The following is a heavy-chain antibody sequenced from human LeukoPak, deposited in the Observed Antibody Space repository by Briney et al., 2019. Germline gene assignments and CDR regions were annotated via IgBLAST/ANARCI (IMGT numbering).Heavy chain of an antibody. J-gene: IGHJ4*02. CDR3: AKAAPSSGWRPLSY. V-gene: IGHV3-30-3*01. Sequence: PGGSLRLSCAASGFTFSSYAMHWVRQAPGKGLEWVAVISYDGSNKYYADSVKGRFTISRDNSKNTLYLQMNSLRAEDTAVYYCAKAAPSSGWRPLSYWGQGTLVTVSS. D-gene: IGHD6-19*01. CDR2: ISYDGSNK. CDR1: GFTFSSYA.